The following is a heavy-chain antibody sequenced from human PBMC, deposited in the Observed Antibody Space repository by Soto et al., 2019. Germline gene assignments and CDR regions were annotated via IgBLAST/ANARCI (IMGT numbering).Heavy chain of an antibody. J-gene: IGHJ4*02. Sequence: EVQLLESGGGLVQPGGSLRLSCAASGFTFSSYAMRWVRQAPVKGLEWVSAISGSGGSTYYADSVKGRFTISRDNSKNTLYLQRNSLSAEDTAVYYCARRGRGSYDDDWGQGTLVTVSS. D-gene: IGHD1-26*01. V-gene: IGHV3-23*01. CDR2: ISGSGGST. CDR3: ARRGRGSYDDD. CDR1: GFTFSSYA.